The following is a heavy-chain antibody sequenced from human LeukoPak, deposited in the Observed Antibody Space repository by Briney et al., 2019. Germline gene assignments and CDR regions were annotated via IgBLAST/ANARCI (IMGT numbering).Heavy chain of an antibody. Sequence: GSLRLSCAASGFTFDDYGMTWVRQAPGKGLEWVSGINWNGGSTGYADSVKGRFTISRDNAKNSLYLQMNSLRAEDTALYYCARPVSPNYFYYMDVWGKGTTVTVSS. J-gene: IGHJ6*03. D-gene: IGHD4-11*01. CDR2: INWNGGST. CDR3: ARPVSPNYFYYMDV. CDR1: GFTFDDYG. V-gene: IGHV3-20*04.